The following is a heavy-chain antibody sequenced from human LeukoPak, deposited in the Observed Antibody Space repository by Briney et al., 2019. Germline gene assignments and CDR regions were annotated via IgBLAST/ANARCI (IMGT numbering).Heavy chain of an antibody. V-gene: IGHV3-23*01. CDR3: LPHGSGST. CDR2: IEGRGTT. Sequence: GGSLRLSCVASGFIFRNNGMTWVRQAPGKGLEWVSAIEGRGTTYSADSVKGRFTVFRDNSKNTVYLQMNSLRVDDTAVYYCLPHGSGSTWGQGTLVTVSS. CDR1: GFIFRNNG. J-gene: IGHJ4*02. D-gene: IGHD3-10*01.